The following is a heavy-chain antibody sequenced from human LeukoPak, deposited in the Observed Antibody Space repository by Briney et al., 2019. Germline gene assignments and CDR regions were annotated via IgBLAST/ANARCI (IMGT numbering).Heavy chain of an antibody. CDR1: GFTFSSYS. V-gene: IGHV3-21*01. CDR2: ISSSGTYI. D-gene: IGHD3-16*01. CDR3: ARDRYGLGSHDY. J-gene: IGHJ4*02. Sequence: GGSLRLSCAASGFTFSSYSMNWVRQAPGKGLEWVSSISSSGTYIYYADSVKGRFTISRDNAKNSLYLQMNSLRAEDTAVYYCARDRYGLGSHDYWGQGTLVTVSS.